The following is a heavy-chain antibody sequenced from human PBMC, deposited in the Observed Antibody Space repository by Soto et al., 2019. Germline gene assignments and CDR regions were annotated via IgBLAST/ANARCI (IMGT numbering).Heavy chain of an antibody. CDR3: ARGRRSGWYSAGVDY. V-gene: IGHV3-48*02. CDR2: ISSSSSTI. J-gene: IGHJ4*02. CDR1: GFTFSSYS. D-gene: IGHD6-19*01. Sequence: PGGFLRHSGAACGFTFSSYSMNWVRKAPGKGLEWVSYISSSSSTIYYADSVKGRFTISRDNAKNSLYLQMNSLRDEDTAVYYCARGRRSGWYSAGVDYWGQGTLVTVSS.